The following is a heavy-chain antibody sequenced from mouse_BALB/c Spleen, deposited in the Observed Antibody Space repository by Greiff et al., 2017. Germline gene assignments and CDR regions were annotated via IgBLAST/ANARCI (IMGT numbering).Heavy chain of an antibody. D-gene: IGHD2-3*01. CDR1: GYAFTNYW. CDR3: ARSYDGYPRNFDY. V-gene: IGHV1-63*01. CDR2: IYPGSGNT. J-gene: IGHJ2*01. Sequence: QVQLQQSGAELVRPGTSVKISCKASGYAFTNYWLGWVKQRPGHGLEWIGDIYPGSGNTYYNEKFKGKATLTADKSSSTAYMQLSSLTSEDSAVYFCARSYDGYPRNFDYWGQGTTLTVSS.